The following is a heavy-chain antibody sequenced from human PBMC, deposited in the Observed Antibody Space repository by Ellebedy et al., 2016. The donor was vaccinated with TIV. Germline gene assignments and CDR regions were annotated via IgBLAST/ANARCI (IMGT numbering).Heavy chain of an antibody. J-gene: IGHJ6*02. CDR1: GSSFSRYG. CDR3: ARLGQGRDSYYNYAMDV. CDR2: IWSDGSYI. D-gene: IGHD5-24*01. Sequence: PGGSLRLSCAASGSSFSRYGMQWVRQAPGKGLEWVAVIWSDGSYIYYAESVKGRFSISRANPTNTLYLQMNSLRVEDTGVYYCARLGQGRDSYYNYAMDVWGQGTTVTVSS. V-gene: IGHV3-33*01.